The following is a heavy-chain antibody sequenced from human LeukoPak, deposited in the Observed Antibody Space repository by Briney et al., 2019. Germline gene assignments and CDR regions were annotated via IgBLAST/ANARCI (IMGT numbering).Heavy chain of an antibody. Sequence: ASVKVSCKASGGTFSSYAISWVRQAPGQGLEWMGGIIPIFGTANYAQKFQGRVTITADESTSTAYMELSSLRSEDTAVYYCARVAQSGYYNVYFQHWGQGTLVTVSS. CDR1: GGTFSSYA. D-gene: IGHD3-3*01. CDR3: ARVAQSGYYNVYFQH. V-gene: IGHV1-69*13. CDR2: IIPIFGTA. J-gene: IGHJ1*01.